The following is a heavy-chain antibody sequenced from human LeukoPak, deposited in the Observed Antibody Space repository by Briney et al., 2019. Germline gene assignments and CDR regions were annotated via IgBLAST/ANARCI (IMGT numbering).Heavy chain of an antibody. J-gene: IGHJ6*03. CDR1: GGSISSYY. CDR3: ARDVSDYGGNYYYYYYMDV. Sequence: SETLSLTCTVSGGSISSYYWSWIRQPAGKGQGWIGRIYTSGSTNYNPSLKSRVTMSVDTSKNQFSLKLSSVTAADTAVYYCARDVSDYGGNYYYYYYMDVWGKGTTVTVSS. D-gene: IGHD4-23*01. CDR2: IYTSGST. V-gene: IGHV4-4*07.